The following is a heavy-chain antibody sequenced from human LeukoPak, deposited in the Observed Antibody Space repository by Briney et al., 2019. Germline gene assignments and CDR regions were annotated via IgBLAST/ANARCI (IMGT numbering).Heavy chain of an antibody. V-gene: IGHV1-8*01. CDR3: ARGLGRDFWSGPHDAFDI. CDR2: MNPNSGNT. Sequence: ASVKVSCKASGYTFTSYDINWVRQATGQGFEWMGWMNPNSGNTGYAQKFQGGVTMTRNTSISTAYMELSSLRSEDTAVYYCARGLGRDFWSGPHDAFDIWGQGTMVTVSS. D-gene: IGHD3-3*01. J-gene: IGHJ3*02. CDR1: GYTFTSYD.